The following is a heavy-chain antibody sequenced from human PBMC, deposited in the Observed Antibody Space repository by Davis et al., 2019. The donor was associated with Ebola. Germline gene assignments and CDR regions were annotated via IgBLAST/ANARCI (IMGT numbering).Heavy chain of an antibody. V-gene: IGHV3-74*01. J-gene: IGHJ5*02. Sequence: GESLKISCATSGFTFTNYWMHWVHQAPGKGLVWVSRISGGGGTTDYAASVKGRFTISRDYAKNTLYLQMNSLRAEDTAVYYCARSFGVLIEGWFDPWGQGTLVTVSS. CDR3: ARSFGVLIEGWFDP. CDR1: GFTFTNYW. D-gene: IGHD3-3*01. CDR2: ISGGGGTT.